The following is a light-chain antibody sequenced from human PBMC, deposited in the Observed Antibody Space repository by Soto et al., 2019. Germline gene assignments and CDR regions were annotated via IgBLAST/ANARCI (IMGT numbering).Light chain of an antibody. Sequence: QSVLTQPPSASGSPGQSVTISCTGTSSDVGGYDYVSWYQQHPGKAPKLMIYEVTIRPSGVSDRFSGSKSGNTASLTVSGLQAEDEADYYCQSYYNSLSGGVFGGGTKLTVL. V-gene: IGLV2-8*01. CDR1: SSDVGGYDY. J-gene: IGLJ2*01. CDR2: EVT. CDR3: QSYYNSLSGGV.